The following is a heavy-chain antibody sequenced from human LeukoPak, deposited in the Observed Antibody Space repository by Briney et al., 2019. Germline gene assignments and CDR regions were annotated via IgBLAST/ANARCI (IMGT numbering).Heavy chain of an antibody. D-gene: IGHD3/OR15-3a*01. CDR3: AKERTGWYFDL. CDR1: GFTFSSYA. Sequence: GGSLRLSCAASGFTFSSYAMHWVRQAPGKGLEWVAIISYDGSDKYYADSVKGRFTISRDDSKNTLYLQVNSLRAEDTALYYCAKERTGWYFDLWGRGTLVTVSS. V-gene: IGHV3-30*18. J-gene: IGHJ2*01. CDR2: ISYDGSDK.